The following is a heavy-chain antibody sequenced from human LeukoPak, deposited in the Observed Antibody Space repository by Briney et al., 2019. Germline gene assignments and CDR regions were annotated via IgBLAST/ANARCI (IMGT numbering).Heavy chain of an antibody. Sequence: PSETLTLTCSVSGASISSYYWNWIRQPPGKGLEWIGNIYIRGSTNYNPSLKSRVTISLDTSKDQFSLKLTSVTAADTAFYYCAKDWELGSWGQGTLVTVSS. CDR1: GASISSYY. V-gene: IGHV4-59*01. CDR2: IYIRGST. D-gene: IGHD1-26*01. J-gene: IGHJ5*02. CDR3: AKDWELGS.